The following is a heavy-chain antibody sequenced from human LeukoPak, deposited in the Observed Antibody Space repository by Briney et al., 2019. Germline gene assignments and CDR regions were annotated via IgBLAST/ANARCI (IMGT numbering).Heavy chain of an antibody. J-gene: IGHJ4*02. D-gene: IGHD3-22*01. CDR1: GFTFSDYY. CDR3: ARRAGDYSHPYDY. Sequence: GGSLRLSCAASGFTFSDYYMSWIRQAPGKGLEWVSYISSSGSTIYYADSVKGRFTISRDSSKNTLYLQMNSLRPEDTAVYYCARRAGDYSHPYDYWGQGTLVTVSS. V-gene: IGHV3-11*01. CDR2: ISSSGSTI.